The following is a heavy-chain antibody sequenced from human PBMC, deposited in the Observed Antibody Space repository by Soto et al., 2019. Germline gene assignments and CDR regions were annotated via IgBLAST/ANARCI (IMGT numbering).Heavy chain of an antibody. V-gene: IGHV3-23*01. Sequence: LLESGGGLVQPGGSLRLSCAASGFTFTTYAMGWVRQAPGKGLEWVSSISGSGAGTFYEDSVKGRFTISRDNAKKMVYLQMNGLRADDTAVYYCAKEALTVAGNNFDSWGQGTLVTVSS. CDR3: AKEALTVAGNNFDS. J-gene: IGHJ4*02. CDR1: GFTFTTYA. D-gene: IGHD6-19*01. CDR2: ISGSGAGT.